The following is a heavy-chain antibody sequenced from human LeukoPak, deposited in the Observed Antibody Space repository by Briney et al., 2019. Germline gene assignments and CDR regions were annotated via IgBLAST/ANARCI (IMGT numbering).Heavy chain of an antibody. CDR3: ARATMTTVDY. Sequence: PSETLSLTCTVSNGSISSDTYFWSWIRQPAGKGLEWIGRMSSSGISTYSPSLKSRVTISVDTSKNQFSLKLSSVTAADTAVYYCARATMTTVDYWGQGTLVTVSS. V-gene: IGHV4-61*02. J-gene: IGHJ4*02. D-gene: IGHD4-17*01. CDR1: NGSISSDTYF. CDR2: MSSSGIS.